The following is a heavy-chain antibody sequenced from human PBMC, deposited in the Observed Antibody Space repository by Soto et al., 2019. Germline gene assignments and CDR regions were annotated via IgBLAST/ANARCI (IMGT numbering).Heavy chain of an antibody. V-gene: IGHV4-34*01. J-gene: IGHJ4*02. Sequence: GSIVDFCGRCIIQTQRKGLEWIGEINHSGSTNYNPSLKSRVTISVDTSKNQFSLKLSSVTAADTAVFFCERVGERGYSYSYFAYLGQGTLVLVSS. D-gene: IGHD5-18*01. CDR3: ERVGERGYSYSYFAY. CDR1: GSIVDFC. CDR2: INHSGST.